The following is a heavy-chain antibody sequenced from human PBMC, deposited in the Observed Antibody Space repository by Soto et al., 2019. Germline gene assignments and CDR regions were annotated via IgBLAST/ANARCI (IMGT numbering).Heavy chain of an antibody. Sequence: QPGWSLRLSCAASGFTFSSYEMNWVRQAPGKGLEWVSYISSSGSTIYYADSVKGRFTISRDNSKNTLYLQMNSLRAEDTAVYYCAKDGPSYYDSSGYYYVGKNWYFDLWGRGTLVTVSS. V-gene: IGHV3-48*03. D-gene: IGHD3-22*01. CDR3: AKDGPSYYDSSGYYYVGKNWYFDL. CDR2: ISSSGSTI. CDR1: GFTFSSYE. J-gene: IGHJ2*01.